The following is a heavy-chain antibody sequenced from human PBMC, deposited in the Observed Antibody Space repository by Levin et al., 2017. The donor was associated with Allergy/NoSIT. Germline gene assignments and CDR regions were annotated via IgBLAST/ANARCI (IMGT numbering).Heavy chain of an antibody. V-gene: IGHV1-46*01. CDR3: APTYTGRGGGSSDAFDI. CDR1: GYTFTSYY. CDR2: INPSGGST. D-gene: IGHD2-15*01. J-gene: IGHJ3*02. Sequence: GESLKISCKASGYTFTSYYMHWVRQAPGQGLEWMGIINPSGGSTSYAQKFQGRVTMTRDTSTSTVYMELSSLRSEDTAVYYCAPTYTGRGGGSSDAFDIWGQGTMVTVSS.